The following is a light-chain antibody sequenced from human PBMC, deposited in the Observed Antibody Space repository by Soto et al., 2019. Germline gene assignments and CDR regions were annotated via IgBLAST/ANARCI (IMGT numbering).Light chain of an antibody. CDR3: QQYGSSPTWT. V-gene: IGKV3-20*01. CDR1: QSVSSSY. CDR2: GAS. Sequence: EIVLTQSPGTLSLSPGERATLSCSAIQSVSSSYLAWYQQKPGQAPRLLIYGASSRATGIPDRFSGSGSGTDFTLTISRLEPEDSAVYYCQQYGSSPTWTFGQGTKADIK. J-gene: IGKJ1*01.